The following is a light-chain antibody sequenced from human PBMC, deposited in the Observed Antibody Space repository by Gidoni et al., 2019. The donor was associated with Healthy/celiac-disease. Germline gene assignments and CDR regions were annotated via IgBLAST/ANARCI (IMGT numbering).Light chain of an antibody. Sequence: DIQMTQSPSTPSASVGDRVTIPCRASQSISSWLAWYQQKPGKAPKLLIYKASSLESGVPSRFSGSGSGTEFTLTISSLQPDDFATYYCQKYNSYSNTFGQGTKLEIK. V-gene: IGKV1-5*03. CDR2: KAS. J-gene: IGKJ2*01. CDR1: QSISSW. CDR3: QKYNSYSNT.